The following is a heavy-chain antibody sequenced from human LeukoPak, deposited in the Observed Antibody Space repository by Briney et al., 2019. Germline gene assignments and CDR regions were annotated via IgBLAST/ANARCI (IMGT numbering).Heavy chain of an antibody. CDR3: ARDRDSRINWFDP. J-gene: IGHJ5*02. D-gene: IGHD6-13*01. V-gene: IGHV3-66*02. Sequence: GGSLRLSCAASGFTVSSNYMSWDRQAPGKGLEWVSVIYSGGSTYYADSVKGRFTISRDNSKNTLYLQMNSLRAEDTAVYYCARDRDSRINWFDPWGQGTLVTVSS. CDR1: GFTVSSNY. CDR2: IYSGGST.